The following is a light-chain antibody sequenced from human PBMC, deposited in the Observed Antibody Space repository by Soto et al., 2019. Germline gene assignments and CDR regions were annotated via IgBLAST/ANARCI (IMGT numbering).Light chain of an antibody. V-gene: IGKV3-20*01. CDR2: GAS. J-gene: IGKJ1*01. CDR3: HQYGIVPWT. CDR1: QSVIY. Sequence: EIVLTQSPGTLSLSPGERATLSCRASQSVIYLAWYQQKPDQAPRLLFYGASNRATGIPGRFSGSGSGTDFTLTISRMEPEDSAVYYCHQYGIVPWTFGQGTKVEIK.